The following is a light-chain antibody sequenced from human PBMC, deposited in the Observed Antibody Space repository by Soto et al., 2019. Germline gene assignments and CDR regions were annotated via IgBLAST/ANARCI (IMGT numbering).Light chain of an antibody. CDR1: QSVSSSY. J-gene: IGKJ4*01. Sequence: EIVLTQSPGTLSLSPGERATLSCRASQSVSSSYLAWYQQKPGQAPRLLIYGASRRATGIPDRFSGSESGTDFTLTISRLGPEDFAVYYCQQFGTSPTFGGGTKVEIK. V-gene: IGKV3-20*01. CDR2: GAS. CDR3: QQFGTSPT.